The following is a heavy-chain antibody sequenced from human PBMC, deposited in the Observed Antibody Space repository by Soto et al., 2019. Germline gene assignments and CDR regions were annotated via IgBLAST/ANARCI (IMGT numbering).Heavy chain of an antibody. V-gene: IGHV3-30*04. CDR1: GFTFSSYA. Sequence: GGSLRLSCAASGFTFSSYAMHWVRQAPGKGLEWVAVISYDGSNKYYADSVRGRFTISRDNSKNTLYLQMNSLRAEDTAVYYCARVWNTHSSGWYGYFDYWGQGTLVTVSS. CDR2: ISYDGSNK. D-gene: IGHD6-19*01. CDR3: ARVWNTHSSGWYGYFDY. J-gene: IGHJ4*02.